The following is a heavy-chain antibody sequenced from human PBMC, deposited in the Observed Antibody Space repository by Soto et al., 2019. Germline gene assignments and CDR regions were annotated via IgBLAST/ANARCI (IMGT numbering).Heavy chain of an antibody. CDR1: GFTFSNYG. CDR3: AKDDDRYSHDSSGLPY. D-gene: IGHD3-22*01. J-gene: IGHJ4*02. CDR2: IAYDGSYK. Sequence: QVQLVESGGGVVQPGRSLRLSCAASGFTFSNYGMHWVRQAPGKGLEWVAVIAYDGSYKYYADSVKGRFTISRDNSKNTLFLQMNSLRVEDTAVYSCAKDDDRYSHDSSGLPYWGQGTLVTVSS. V-gene: IGHV3-30*18.